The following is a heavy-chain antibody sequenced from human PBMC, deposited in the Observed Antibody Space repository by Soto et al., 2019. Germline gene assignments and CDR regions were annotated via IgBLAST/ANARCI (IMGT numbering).Heavy chain of an antibody. Sequence: QITLKESGTTLVKPTQTLTLTCTFSGFSLTTSGVGVGWIRQPPGKALEWLALVYWDDDKRYSPSMKSRLTITRDTSKNQVVLTVTYMDPVDTASYFCAHSYVSKSFDYWGQGSLVTVSS. V-gene: IGHV2-5*02. J-gene: IGHJ4*02. CDR2: VYWDDDK. CDR1: GFSLTTSGVG. D-gene: IGHD3-16*01. CDR3: AHSYVSKSFDY.